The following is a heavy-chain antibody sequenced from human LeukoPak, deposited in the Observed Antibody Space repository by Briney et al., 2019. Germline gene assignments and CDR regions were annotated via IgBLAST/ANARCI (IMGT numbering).Heavy chain of an antibody. CDR2: INPNSGGT. D-gene: IGHD1-26*01. CDR3: AKTANSGSYDYFDY. CDR1: GYTFTDYY. V-gene: IGHV1-2*02. J-gene: IGHJ4*02. Sequence: ASVKVSCKASGYTFTDYYVYWVRQAPGQGLEWMGWINPNSGGTNYAQKFQGRATMTRDTSINTAYMELSRLRPDDTAVFYCAKTANSGSYDYFDYWGQGTLVTVSS.